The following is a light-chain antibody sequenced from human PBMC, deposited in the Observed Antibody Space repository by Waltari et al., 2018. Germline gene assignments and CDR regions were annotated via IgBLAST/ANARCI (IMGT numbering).Light chain of an antibody. Sequence: EIVMTQSPATLSVSPGERATLSCRASQSVSTNLAWYQQKPGQVLRLLIYGASTRATGIPSRFGGSGSVTEFTLTISRLQTEDFSVYYCQQYSNGPYTFGQGTKLEIK. CDR1: QSVSTN. V-gene: IGKV3-15*01. CDR2: GAS. CDR3: QQYSNGPYT. J-gene: IGKJ2*01.